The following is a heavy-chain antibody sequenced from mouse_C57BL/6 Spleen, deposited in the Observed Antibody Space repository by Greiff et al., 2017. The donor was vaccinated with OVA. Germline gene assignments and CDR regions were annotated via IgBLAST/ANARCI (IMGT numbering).Heavy chain of an antibody. CDR1: GYTFTSYW. CDR3: ARQLSYYIDY. D-gene: IGHD1-1*02. CDR2: IDPSDSET. J-gene: IGHJ2*01. V-gene: IGHV1-52*01. Sequence: QVQLKQPGAELVRPGSSVKLSCKASGYTFTSYWMHWVKQRPIQGLEWIGNIDPSDSETHYNQKFKDKATLTVDKSSSTAYMRLSSLTSEDSAVYYCARQLSYYIDYWGQGTTLTVSS.